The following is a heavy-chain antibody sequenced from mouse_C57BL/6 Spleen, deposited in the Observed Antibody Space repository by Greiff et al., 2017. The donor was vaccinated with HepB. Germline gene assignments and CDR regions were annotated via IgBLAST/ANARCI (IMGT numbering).Heavy chain of an antibody. V-gene: IGHV1-55*01. CDR2: IYPGSGST. CDR1: GYTFTSYW. CDR3: ARGTGTRGFDY. D-gene: IGHD4-1*01. Sequence: QVQLKESGAELVKPGASVKMSCKASGYTFTSYWITWVKQRPGQGLEWIGDIYPGSGSTNYNEKFKSKATLTVDTSSSTAYMQLSSLTSEDSAVYYCARGTGTRGFDYWGQGTTLTVSS. J-gene: IGHJ2*01.